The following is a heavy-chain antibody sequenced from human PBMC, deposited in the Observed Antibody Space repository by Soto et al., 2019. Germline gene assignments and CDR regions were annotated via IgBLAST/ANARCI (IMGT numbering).Heavy chain of an antibody. J-gene: IGHJ4*02. V-gene: IGHV3-33*01. Sequence: QVQLVESGGGVVQPGRSLRLSCAASGFTFSSHAMHWVRQAPGKGLEWVAVIWYDGSKKYYADSVKGRFTVARDDSKNTLSLQMHSLRVEETAVYYCARDPGYSGFDFDYWGQGNLVTVSS. CDR1: GFTFSSHA. CDR3: ARDPGYSGFDFDY. D-gene: IGHD5-12*01. CDR2: IWYDGSKK.